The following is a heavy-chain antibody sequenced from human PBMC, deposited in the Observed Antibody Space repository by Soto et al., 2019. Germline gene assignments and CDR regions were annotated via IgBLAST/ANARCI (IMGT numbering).Heavy chain of an antibody. J-gene: IGHJ5*02. V-gene: IGHV1-24*01. CDR1: GYSLTELS. CDR2: YDLEKGET. CDR3: AIEVVRSNQFDL. D-gene: IGHD2-8*01. Sequence: ASVKVSCKVSGYSLTELSIHWVRQAPGEGLEWMGGYDLEKGETIYAQKFQGRVTMTEDSPADTPYMQLRSLRSEDTAVYYCAIEVVRSNQFDLWGQGXMVTVYS.